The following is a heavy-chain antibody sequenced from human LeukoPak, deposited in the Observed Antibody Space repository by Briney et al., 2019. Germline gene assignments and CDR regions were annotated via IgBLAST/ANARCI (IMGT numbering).Heavy chain of an antibody. CDR3: ARATRITNYYFDY. J-gene: IGHJ4*02. V-gene: IGHV4-34*01. CDR2: INHSGST. Sequence: SETLSLTCAVYGGSFSGYYWSWIRQPPGKGLEWIGEINHSGSTNYNPSLKSRVTISVDTSKNQFSLKLSSVTAADTAVYYCARATRITNYYFDYWGQGALVTVSS. CDR1: GGSFSGYY. D-gene: IGHD3-10*01.